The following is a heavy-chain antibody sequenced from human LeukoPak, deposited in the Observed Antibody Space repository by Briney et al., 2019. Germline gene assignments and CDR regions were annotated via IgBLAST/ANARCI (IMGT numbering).Heavy chain of an antibody. D-gene: IGHD6-19*01. J-gene: IGHJ4*02. Sequence: GGSLRLSCAASGFTFNRNAISWVRQAPGRGLEWVSTIGGSGDKTFYADSVKGRFTTSRDNSKNMVHLQMNSLTGEDTALYYCVRRGDASSGWGDHDFWGQGALVTVSS. CDR1: GFTFNRNA. V-gene: IGHV3-23*01. CDR3: VRRGDASSGWGDHDF. CDR2: IGGSGDKT.